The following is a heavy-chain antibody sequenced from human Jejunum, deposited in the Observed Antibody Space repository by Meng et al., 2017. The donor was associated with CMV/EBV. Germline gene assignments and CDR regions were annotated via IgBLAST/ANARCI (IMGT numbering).Heavy chain of an antibody. J-gene: IGHJ5*02. Sequence: ASGYTFTNYAIHWVRQAPGQRLEWVGWSNAGNGNTKHSQEFQIRVTITRDTSASTAYMDLSSLRSEDMAVYYCARASITHKSSDHWGQGTRVTVSS. CDR3: ARASITHKSSDH. D-gene: IGHD1-20*01. CDR2: SNAGNGNT. V-gene: IGHV1-3*02. CDR1: GYTFTNYA.